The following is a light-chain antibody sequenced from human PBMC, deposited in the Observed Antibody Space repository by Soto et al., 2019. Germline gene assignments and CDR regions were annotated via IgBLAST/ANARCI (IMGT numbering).Light chain of an antibody. CDR3: CSYAGNSLWV. CDR1: SSDVGGYNY. J-gene: IGLJ3*02. CDR2: DVS. Sequence: QSALTQPRSVSGSPGQSVTISCTGTSSDVGGYNYVSWYQQHPGKAPKLMIYDVSKWPSGVPDRFSGSKSGNTASLTISGLQAEDDADYYCCSYAGNSLWVFCGGTKLTVL. V-gene: IGLV2-11*01.